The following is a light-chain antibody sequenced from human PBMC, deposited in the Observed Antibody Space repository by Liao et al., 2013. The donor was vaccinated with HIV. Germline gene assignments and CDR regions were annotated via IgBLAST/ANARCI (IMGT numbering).Light chain of an antibody. V-gene: IGLV3-1*01. CDR2: QDT. J-gene: IGLJ2*01. CDR1: KLGDRD. Sequence: SYELTQSPSVSVSPGQTASITCSGDKLGDRDASWYQQKPGQSPVLVIYQDTKRPSGIPERFSGSNSGNTATLTISGTQAIDEADYYCQAWDISTVVFGGGTKLTVL. CDR3: QAWDISTVV.